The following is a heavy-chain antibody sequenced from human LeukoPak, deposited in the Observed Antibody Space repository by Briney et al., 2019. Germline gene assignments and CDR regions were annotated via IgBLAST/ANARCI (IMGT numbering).Heavy chain of an antibody. CDR3: AKDGRQKMVRGVIITS. J-gene: IGHJ4*02. D-gene: IGHD3-10*01. V-gene: IGHV3-23*01. CDR1: GFTFSSYA. CDR2: ISGSGGST. Sequence: GGSLRLSCAASGFTFSSYAMSWVRQAPGKGLEWVSAISGSGGSTYYADSVKGRFTISRDNSKNTPYLQMNSLRAEDTAVYYCAKDGRQKMVRGVIITSWGQGTLVTVSS.